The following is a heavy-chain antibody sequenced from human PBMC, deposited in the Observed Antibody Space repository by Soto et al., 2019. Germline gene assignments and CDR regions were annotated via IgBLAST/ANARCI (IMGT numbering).Heavy chain of an antibody. CDR1: GGSISSGSYY. D-gene: IGHD3-10*01. CDR2: FYYCGST. Sequence: TSETLSLTCSVSGGSISSGSYYWGWIRHPPGKGLEWIGCFYYCGSTYYNPSLRCRFTISVDTSKNLFSLKLGFVTAADMSVYYCARSGNFGSGSYLYYLDYGGQGTLVTVSS. J-gene: IGHJ4*02. V-gene: IGHV4-39*01. CDR3: ARSGNFGSGSYLYYLDY.